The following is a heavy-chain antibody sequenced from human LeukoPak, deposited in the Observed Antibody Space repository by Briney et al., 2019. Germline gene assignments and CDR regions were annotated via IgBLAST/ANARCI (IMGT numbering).Heavy chain of an antibody. Sequence: EASVKVSCKASGYNFNDYFIHWVRQAPGQGLEWMGWINPNSGGTNYAQQFQGRVTMIRDTSLNTAYMVLSSLKSDDTAVYYCASSSMIVVAMGYWGQGTLVTVSS. V-gene: IGHV1-2*02. J-gene: IGHJ4*02. D-gene: IGHD3-22*01. CDR2: INPNSGGT. CDR1: GYNFNDYF. CDR3: ASSSMIVVAMGY.